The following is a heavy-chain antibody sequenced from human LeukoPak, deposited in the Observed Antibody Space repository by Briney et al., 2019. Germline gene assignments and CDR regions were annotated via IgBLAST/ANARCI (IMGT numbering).Heavy chain of an antibody. CDR2: IYYSGST. V-gene: IGHV4-61*01. Sequence: SETLSLTCTVSGGSVSSGSYYWSWIRQPPGKGLEWIGYIYYSGSTNYNPSLKSRVTISVDTSKNRFSLKLSSVTAADTAVYYCARSHCSSTSCPDYFDYWGQGTLVTVSS. J-gene: IGHJ4*02. CDR1: GGSVSSGSYY. D-gene: IGHD2-2*01. CDR3: ARSHCSSTSCPDYFDY.